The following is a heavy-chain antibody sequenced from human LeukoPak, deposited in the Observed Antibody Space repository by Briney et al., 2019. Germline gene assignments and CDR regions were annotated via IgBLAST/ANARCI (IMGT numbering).Heavy chain of an antibody. Sequence: SETLSLTCTVSGGSISSSSYYWGGIRQPPGKGLEWIGSIYYSGSTYYNPSLKSRVTISVDTSKNQFSLKLSSVTAADTAVYYCARQGITIFGVVIIGYFDYWGQGTLVTVSS. CDR3: ARQGITIFGVVIIGYFDY. CDR1: GGSISSSSYY. D-gene: IGHD3-3*01. V-gene: IGHV4-39*01. CDR2: IYYSGST. J-gene: IGHJ4*02.